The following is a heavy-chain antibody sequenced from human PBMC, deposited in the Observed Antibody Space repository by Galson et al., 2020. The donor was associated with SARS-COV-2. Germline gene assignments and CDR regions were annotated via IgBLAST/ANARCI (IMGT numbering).Heavy chain of an antibody. J-gene: IGHJ5*02. CDR3: ARRNRYCSGNSCRNWFDP. CDR2: ITHSGSA. D-gene: IGHD2-15*01. CDR1: GESFSGYY. V-gene: IGHV4-34*01. Sequence: SETLSLTCAVYGESFSGYYWTWLRQPPETGLEWIGEITHSGSAPYNASIKSRVTISVDTSKNQFSLNLNSVTAADTAIYYCARRNRYCSGNSCRNWFDPWGQGTLVTVSS.